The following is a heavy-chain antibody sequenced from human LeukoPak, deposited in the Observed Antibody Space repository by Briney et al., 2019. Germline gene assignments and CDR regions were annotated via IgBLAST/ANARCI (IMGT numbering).Heavy chain of an antibody. CDR3: ANPILPEVVVPVSDAFDI. CDR1: GFTFSSYA. CDR2: ISGSGGST. J-gene: IGHJ3*02. Sequence: HPGGSLRLPCAASGFTFSSYAMSWVRQAPGKGLEWVSAISGSGGSTYYADSVKGRFTISRDNSKNTLYLQMNSLRAEDTAVYYCANPILPEVVVPVSDAFDIWGQGTMVTVSS. D-gene: IGHD2-15*01. V-gene: IGHV3-23*01.